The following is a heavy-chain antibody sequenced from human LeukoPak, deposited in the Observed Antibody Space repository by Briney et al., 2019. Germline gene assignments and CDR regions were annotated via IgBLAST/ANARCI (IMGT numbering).Heavy chain of an antibody. J-gene: IGHJ4*02. V-gene: IGHV4-34*01. Sequence: PSETLSLTCAVYGGSFSGYYWSWIRQPPGKGLEWIGEINHSGSTNYNPSLKSRVTISVDPSKNQFSLKLSSVTAADTAVYYCAIRSGYAFDYWGQGTLVTVSS. CDR1: GGSFSGYY. CDR2: INHSGST. CDR3: AIRSGYAFDY. D-gene: IGHD5-12*01.